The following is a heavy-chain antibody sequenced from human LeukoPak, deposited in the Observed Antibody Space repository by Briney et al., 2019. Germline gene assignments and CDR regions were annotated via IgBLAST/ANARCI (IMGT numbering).Heavy chain of an antibody. CDR1: GVSFSSYY. D-gene: IGHD5-18*01. V-gene: IGHV4-59*08. Sequence: AETLTLTCTVSGVSFSSYYWSWIRQPPGKGLEWIGYIYDSGSSNYNPSLVRRVTMSVDTPQNQFSLKLSSVTAADTAVYYCARNDSYGSGNYYYYGMDVWRRATTPTVSS. CDR2: IYDSGSS. CDR3: ARNDSYGSGNYYYYGMDV. J-gene: IGHJ6*02.